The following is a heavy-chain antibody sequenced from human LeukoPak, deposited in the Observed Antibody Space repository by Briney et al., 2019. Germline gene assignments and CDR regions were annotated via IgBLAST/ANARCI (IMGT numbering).Heavy chain of an antibody. CDR1: GGTFSSYA. Sequence: SVKVSCKASGGTFSSYAIGWVRQAPGQGLEWMGRIIPIFGIANYAQKFQGRVTITADKSTSTAYMELSSLRSEDTAVYYCAKKSSVVVTAGDAFDIWGQGTMVTVSS. J-gene: IGHJ3*02. CDR2: IIPIFGIA. CDR3: AKKSSVVVTAGDAFDI. V-gene: IGHV1-69*04. D-gene: IGHD2-21*02.